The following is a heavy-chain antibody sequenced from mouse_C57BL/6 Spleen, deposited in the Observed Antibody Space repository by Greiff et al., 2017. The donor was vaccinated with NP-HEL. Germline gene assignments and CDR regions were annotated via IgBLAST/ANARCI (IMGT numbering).Heavy chain of an antibody. J-gene: IGHJ2*01. CDR3: ARHERIYYLDY. CDR2: FYPGSGSI. CDR1: GYTFTEYT. V-gene: IGHV1-62-2*01. Sequence: QVQLQQSGAELVKPGASVKLSCKASGYTFTEYTIHWVKQRSGQGLEWIGWFYPGSGSIKSNEKFKDKATVTADKYSSTGYMELIRWTSEYSAVYFCARHERIYYLDYWGQGTTLTVSS.